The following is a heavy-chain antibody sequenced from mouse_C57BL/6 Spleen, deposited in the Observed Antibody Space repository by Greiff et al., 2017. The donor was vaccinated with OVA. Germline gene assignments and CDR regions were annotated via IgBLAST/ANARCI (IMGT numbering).Heavy chain of an antibody. D-gene: IGHD1-1*01. V-gene: IGHV3-6*01. Sequence: EVQRVESGPGLVKPSQSLSLTCSVTGYSITSGYYWNWIRQFPGNKLEWMGYISYDGSNNYNPSLKNRISITRDTSKNQFFLKLNSVTTEDTATYYCARDPYGSSPFAYWGQGTLVTVSA. J-gene: IGHJ3*01. CDR1: GYSITSGYY. CDR2: ISYDGSN. CDR3: ARDPYGSSPFAY.